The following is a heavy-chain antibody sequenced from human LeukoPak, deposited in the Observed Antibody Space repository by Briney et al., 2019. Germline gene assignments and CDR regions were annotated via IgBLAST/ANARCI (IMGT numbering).Heavy chain of an antibody. CDR2: IQFDGSDK. V-gene: IGHV3-30*02. CDR1: GLTFSTYG. CDR3: ARGGSGSYYYYFYYMDV. D-gene: IGHD5-12*01. Sequence: GGSLRLSCAASGLTFSTYGMHWVRQAPGKGLEWVAFIQFDGSDKFYADSVKGRFTISRDDSKNTLYLQMNTLRAEDTAVYYCARGGSGSYYYYFYYMDVWGKGTTVTVSS. J-gene: IGHJ6*03.